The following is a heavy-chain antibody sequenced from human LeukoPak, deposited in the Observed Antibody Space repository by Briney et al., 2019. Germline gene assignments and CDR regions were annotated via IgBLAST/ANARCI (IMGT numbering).Heavy chain of an antibody. J-gene: IGHJ4*02. V-gene: IGHV3-30*18. CDR2: ISYDGSNN. Sequence: GRSLRLSCAASGFTFSSFGMHWVRQAPGKGLEWLAVISYDGSNNFYADSVRGRFTISRDNSKNTLYLQMNSLRAEDTAIYYCAKSGFGELLQSNFDYWGQGTLVTVSS. CDR3: AKSGFGELLQSNFDY. D-gene: IGHD3-10*01. CDR1: GFTFSSFG.